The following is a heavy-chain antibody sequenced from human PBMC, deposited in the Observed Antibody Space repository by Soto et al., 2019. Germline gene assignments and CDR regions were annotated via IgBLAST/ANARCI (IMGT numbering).Heavy chain of an antibody. J-gene: IGHJ4*02. CDR1: GFTFNSYS. V-gene: IGHV3-21*01. Sequence: GGSLRLSCAASGFTFNSYSMNWVRQAPGKGPEWVSSISGSGSYISYADSVKGRCTISRDNAKNSLDLQMNSLRAEDTAVYYCGRDYYYDRSGYSPLDYWGQGTLVTVSS. D-gene: IGHD3-22*01. CDR3: GRDYYYDRSGYSPLDY. CDR2: ISGSGSYI.